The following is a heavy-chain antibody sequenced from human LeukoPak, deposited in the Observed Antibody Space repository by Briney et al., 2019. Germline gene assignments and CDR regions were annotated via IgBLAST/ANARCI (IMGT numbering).Heavy chain of an antibody. V-gene: IGHV4-34*01. D-gene: IGHD3-16*02. CDR2: INHSGST. CDR3: ARGRYSPTRAYYFDY. J-gene: IGHJ4*02. CDR1: GGSFSGFY. Sequence: SETLSLTCAVYGGSFSGFYWSWIRQPPGKGLEWIGEINHSGSTNYNPSLKSRVTISVDTSKNQFSLKLSSVTAADTAVYYCARGRYSPTRAYYFDYWGQGTLVTVSS.